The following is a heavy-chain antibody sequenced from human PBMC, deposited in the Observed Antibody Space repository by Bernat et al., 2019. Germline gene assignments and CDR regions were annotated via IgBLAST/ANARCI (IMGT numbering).Heavy chain of an antibody. CDR1: GFTFSSYA. J-gene: IGHJ3*02. D-gene: IGHD4-11*01. CDR2: ISGSGGST. Sequence: EVQLLESGGGLVQPGGSLRLSCAASGFTFSSYAMTWVRQAPGKGLEWVAAISGSGGSTYYADSVKGRFTISRDNSKNTLYLQMNSLRAEDTAIYYCAKDLETSWRGLQNDAFDIWGQGTMVTVSS. CDR3: AKDLETSWRGLQNDAFDI. V-gene: IGHV3-23*01.